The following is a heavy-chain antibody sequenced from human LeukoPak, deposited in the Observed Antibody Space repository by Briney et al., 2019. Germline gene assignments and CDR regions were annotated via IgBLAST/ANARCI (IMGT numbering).Heavy chain of an antibody. D-gene: IGHD3-10*01. CDR3: AKGHYYGSGSLDY. Sequence: PGGSLRLSCSASGFTFCTYAMSWVRQPPGKGLEWVSAIRGSGDSTYYAESVKGRFTISRDNSKNTLYLQLNSLRAEDTAVYYCAKGHYYGSGSLDYWGPGTLVTVSS. J-gene: IGHJ4*02. CDR2: IRGSGDST. CDR1: GFTFCTYA. V-gene: IGHV3-23*01.